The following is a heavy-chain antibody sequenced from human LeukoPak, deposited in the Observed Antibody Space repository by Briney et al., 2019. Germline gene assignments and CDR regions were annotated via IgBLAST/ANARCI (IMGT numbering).Heavy chain of an antibody. CDR3: ATQQIYYDSSGYFNWFDP. CDR2: IYYSGST. Sequence: PSETLSLTCTVSGGSISSYYWSWIRQPPGKGLEWIGYIYYSGSTNYNPSLKSRVTISVDTSKNQFSLKLSSVTAADTAVYYCATQQIYYDSSGYFNWFDPWGQGTLVTVPS. D-gene: IGHD3-22*01. CDR1: GGSISSYY. V-gene: IGHV4-59*08. J-gene: IGHJ5*02.